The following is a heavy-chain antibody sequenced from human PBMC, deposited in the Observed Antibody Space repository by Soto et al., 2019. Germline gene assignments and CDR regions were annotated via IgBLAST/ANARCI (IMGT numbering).Heavy chain of an antibody. V-gene: IGHV3-15*01. CDR1: GFTFSNAW. CDR3: TTDPTMVRGVRNYYYYGMDV. D-gene: IGHD3-10*01. CDR2: IKSKTDGGTT. J-gene: IGHJ6*02. Sequence: EVQLVESGGGLVKPGGSLRLSCAASGFTFSNAWMSWVRQAPGKGLEWVGRIKSKTDGGTTDYAAPVKGRFTISRDDSXSTXYXQMNSLKTEDTAVYYCTTDPTMVRGVRNYYYYGMDVWGQGTTVTVSS.